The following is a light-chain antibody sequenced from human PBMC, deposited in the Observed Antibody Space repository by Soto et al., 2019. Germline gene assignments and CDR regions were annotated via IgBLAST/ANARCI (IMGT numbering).Light chain of an antibody. V-gene: IGKV1-39*01. CDR2: AAS. J-gene: IGKJ3*01. CDR3: QQGHSMPFT. Sequence: DIQMTQSPSSLSASVGDRVTITCRASQSITNSLNWYQHKPGKAPTLLVYAASSLQSGVPSRFSGSGSGTDFTLTISSLQPEDFATYFCQQGHSMPFTFGPGTKVYIK. CDR1: QSITNS.